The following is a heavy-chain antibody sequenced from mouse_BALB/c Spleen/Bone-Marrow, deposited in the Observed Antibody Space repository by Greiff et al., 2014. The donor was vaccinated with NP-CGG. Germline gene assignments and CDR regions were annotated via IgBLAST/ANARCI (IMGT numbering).Heavy chain of an antibody. D-gene: IGHD2-3*01. CDR1: GYSITSGYY. Sequence: DVKLVESGPGLVKPSQSLSLTCSVPGYSITSGYYWNWIRQFPGNKLEWMGYISYDGSNNYNPSLKNRISITRDTSKNQFFLKLNSVTTEDTATYYCARWLLHYYAMDYWGQGTSVTVSS. CDR3: ARWLLHYYAMDY. J-gene: IGHJ4*01. CDR2: ISYDGSN. V-gene: IGHV3-6*02.